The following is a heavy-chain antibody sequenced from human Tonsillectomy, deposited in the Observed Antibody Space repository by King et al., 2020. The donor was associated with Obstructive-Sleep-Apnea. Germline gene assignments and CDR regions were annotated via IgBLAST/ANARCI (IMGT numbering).Heavy chain of an antibody. CDR1: GGSISGSRYY. CDR3: ATSAYSYVYERPTRPFDF. V-gene: IGHV4-39*07. D-gene: IGHD5-18*01. CDR2: VYYGGST. Sequence: QLQESGPGLVKPPETLSLTCTVSGGSISGSRYYWAWIRQSPGKGLEWIGSVYYGGSTYYNPSFKCRVTISVDTSKNQLSLKLNSVTAADTAEYYCATSAYSYVYERPTRPFDFWGRGTLVTVSS. J-gene: IGHJ4*02.